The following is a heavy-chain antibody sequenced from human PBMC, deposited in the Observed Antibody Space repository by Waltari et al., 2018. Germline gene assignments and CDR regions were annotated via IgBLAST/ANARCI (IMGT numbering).Heavy chain of an antibody. CDR1: ELTLNTYY. Sequence: EVQVVESGGGLVQPGGSLRLSCGASELTLNTYYMTGVRWAPGRGLEWVANIKEDGSDKFYADSVKGRFTISRDNAKNSLYLKMSSLRVEDTALYYCARGGHLGALDYWGQGTLVTVSS. V-gene: IGHV3-7*01. D-gene: IGHD1-26*01. CDR3: ARGGHLGALDY. J-gene: IGHJ4*02. CDR2: IKEDGSDK.